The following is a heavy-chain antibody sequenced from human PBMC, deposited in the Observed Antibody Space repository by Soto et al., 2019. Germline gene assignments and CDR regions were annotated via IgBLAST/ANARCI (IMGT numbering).Heavy chain of an antibody. CDR1: GFTFSSYW. J-gene: IGHJ4*02. D-gene: IGHD5-18*01. CDR2: INSDGSST. CDR3: ARAGGYSYGRPGYFDY. V-gene: IGHV3-74*01. Sequence: GGSLRLSCAASGFTFSSYWMHWVRQAPGKGLVWVSRINSDGSSTSYADSVKGRFTISRDNAKNTLYLQMNSLRAEDTAVYYCARAGGYSYGRPGYFDYWGQGTLVTVSS.